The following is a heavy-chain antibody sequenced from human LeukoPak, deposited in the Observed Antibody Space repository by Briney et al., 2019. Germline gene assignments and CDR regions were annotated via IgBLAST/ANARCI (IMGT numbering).Heavy chain of an antibody. CDR3: ARPSGSYYYDAFDI. J-gene: IGHJ3*02. V-gene: IGHV3-74*01. CDR2: INSDGSST. D-gene: IGHD3-10*01. CDR1: GFTFSSYA. Sequence: PGGSLRLSCAASGFTFSSYAMSWVRQAPGKGLVWVSRINSDGSSTSYADSVKGRFTISRDNAKKTLYLQMNSLRAEDTAVYYCARPSGSYYYDAFDIRGQGTMVTVSS.